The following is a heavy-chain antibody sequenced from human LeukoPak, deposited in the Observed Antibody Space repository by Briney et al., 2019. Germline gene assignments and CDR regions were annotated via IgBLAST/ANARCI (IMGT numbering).Heavy chain of an antibody. J-gene: IGHJ4*02. CDR3: AKPLARFDY. CDR1: RFTFSSYW. D-gene: IGHD5-12*01. Sequence: GGSLRLSCAASRFTFSSYWMSWVRQAPGKGLEWVSGITGNGGYNTYYAESVKGRFIISRDDSKNTLYLQMNSLRAEDTAVYYCAKPLARFDYWGQGTLVTVSS. V-gene: IGHV3-23*01. CDR2: ITGNGGYNT.